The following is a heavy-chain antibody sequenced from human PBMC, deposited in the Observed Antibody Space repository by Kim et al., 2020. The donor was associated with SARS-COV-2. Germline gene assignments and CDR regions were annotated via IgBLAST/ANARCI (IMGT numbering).Heavy chain of an antibody. Sequence: NYTPSLRSRVTISVDTSKTHFSLRLTSVTAADTALYYCARQEATAACFDPWGQGILVTVSS. CDR3: ARQEATAACFDP. D-gene: IGHD6-13*01. J-gene: IGHJ5*02. V-gene: IGHV4-39*01.